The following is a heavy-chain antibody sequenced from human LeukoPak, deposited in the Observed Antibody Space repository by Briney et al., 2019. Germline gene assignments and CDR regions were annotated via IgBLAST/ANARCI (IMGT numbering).Heavy chain of an antibody. J-gene: IGHJ4*02. Sequence: SVKVSCKASGGTFSSYAISWVRQAPGQGLEWMGGIIPIFGTANYAQKFQGRVTITADESTSTAYMELSSLRSEDTAVYYCARGGSRTTVTPRLGHWGQGTLVTVSS. CDR1: GGTFSSYA. V-gene: IGHV1-69*01. CDR3: ARGGSRTTVTPRLGH. CDR2: IIPIFGTA. D-gene: IGHD4-17*01.